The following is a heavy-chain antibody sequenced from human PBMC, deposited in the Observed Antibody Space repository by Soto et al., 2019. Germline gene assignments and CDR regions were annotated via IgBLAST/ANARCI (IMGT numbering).Heavy chain of an antibody. D-gene: IGHD3-16*01. V-gene: IGHV1-8*01. J-gene: IGHJ4*02. Sequence: QVQLVQSGAEVTKPGASVKVSCKASGYTFTSHDINWMRQTTGQGLEWMGWMNPTSGHTNYAQKFLGRVTMTRDTSISTAYMELTNLRSEDTAIYYCASDMSTTWGQGTLVTVSS. CDR2: MNPTSGHT. CDR3: ASDMSTT. CDR1: GYTFTSHD.